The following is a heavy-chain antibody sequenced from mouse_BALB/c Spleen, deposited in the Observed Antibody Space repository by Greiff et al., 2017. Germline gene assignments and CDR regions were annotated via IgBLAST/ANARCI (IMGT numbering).Heavy chain of an antibody. CDR2: ISSGGGST. V-gene: IGHV5-12-1*01. Sequence: EVHLVESGGGLVKPGGSLKLSCAASGFAFSSYDMSWVRQTPEKRLEWVAYISSGGGSTYYPDTVKGRFTISRDNAKNTLYLQMSSLKSEDTAMYYCARLLWLRRGYFDVWGAGTTVTVSS. J-gene: IGHJ1*01. CDR3: ARLLWLRRGYFDV. CDR1: GFAFSSYD. D-gene: IGHD2-2*01.